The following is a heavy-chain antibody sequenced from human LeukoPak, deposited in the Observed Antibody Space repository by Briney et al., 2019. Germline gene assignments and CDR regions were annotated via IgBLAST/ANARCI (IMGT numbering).Heavy chain of an antibody. V-gene: IGHV3-30*02. J-gene: IGHJ4*02. CDR2: IRNDGSNK. Sequence: GGSLRLSCAASGFTFSKHGMHWVRQAPGKGLEWVAFIRNDGSNKYYRDSVKGRFTISRDNSKNTVDLQMNSLRAEDTAVYYCAKDINSHCRGDCSGYWGQGTLVIVSS. D-gene: IGHD2-15*01. CDR1: GFTFSKHG. CDR3: AKDINSHCRGDCSGY.